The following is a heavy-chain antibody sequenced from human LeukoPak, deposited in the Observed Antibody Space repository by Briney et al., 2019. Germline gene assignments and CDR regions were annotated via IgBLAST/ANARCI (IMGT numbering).Heavy chain of an antibody. J-gene: IGHJ5*02. CDR2: ISAYNGNT. Sequence: ASVKVSCKASGYTFTSYGISWVRQAPGQGLEWMGWISAYNGNTNYAQKLQGRVTMTTDTSTSTAYMELRSLRSDDTAVYYCARDIVVVVAATWEYNWFDPWGQETLVTVSS. CDR1: GYTFTSYG. D-gene: IGHD2-15*01. CDR3: ARDIVVVVAATWEYNWFDP. V-gene: IGHV1-18*01.